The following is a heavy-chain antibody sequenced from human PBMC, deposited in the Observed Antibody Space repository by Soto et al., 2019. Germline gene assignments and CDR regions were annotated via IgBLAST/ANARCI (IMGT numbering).Heavy chain of an antibody. Sequence: PGKGLEWMGGIIPRSATSNYAQKFQGRVTITADESTNTAYMELSSLRSEDTAVYYCAREGLVLVPTTVNSDYYYYAMDVWGQGTTVIVSS. D-gene: IGHD2-2*01. CDR2: IIPRSATS. CDR3: AREGLVLVPTTVNSDYYYYAMDV. V-gene: IGHV1-69*01. J-gene: IGHJ6*02.